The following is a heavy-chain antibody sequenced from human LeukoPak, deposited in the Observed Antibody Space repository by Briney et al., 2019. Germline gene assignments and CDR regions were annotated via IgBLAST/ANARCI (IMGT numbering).Heavy chain of an antibody. CDR2: IYHSGST. CDR1: GGSMSSYY. V-gene: IGHV4-59*01. D-gene: IGHD1-26*01. J-gene: IGHJ4*02. CDR3: ARGSRGASFDY. Sequence: PSETLSLTCSVSGGSMSSYYWSWIRQSPGKGLEWIGYIYHSGSTDNNSSLKSRVTISEDTSKKQFSLKVSSVTAADTAVYYCARGSRGASFDYWGQGTLVTVSS.